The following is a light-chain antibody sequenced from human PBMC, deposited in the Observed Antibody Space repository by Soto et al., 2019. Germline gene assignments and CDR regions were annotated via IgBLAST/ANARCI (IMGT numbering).Light chain of an antibody. CDR1: SSNIGAGYD. Sequence: QSVLTQPPSVSGAPGQRVTISCTGSSSNIGAGYDIHWYQQLPGTAPKVLIYSYNNRPSGVPDRFSGSKSGTSASLAIAGLQAEDEADYYCKSYDTSLRVVFGGGTKLTVL. J-gene: IGLJ2*01. V-gene: IGLV1-40*01. CDR3: KSYDTSLRVV. CDR2: SYN.